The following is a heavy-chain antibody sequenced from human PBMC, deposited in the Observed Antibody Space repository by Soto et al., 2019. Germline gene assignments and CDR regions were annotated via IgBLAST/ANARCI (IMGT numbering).Heavy chain of an antibody. V-gene: IGHV3-23*01. D-gene: IGHD3-9*01. CDR2: ISGSGGST. J-gene: IGHJ6*03. CDR3: AKLLDYDILTGYRDNMAV. CDR1: GFTFSSYA. Sequence: GGSLRLSCAASGFTFSSYAMSWVRQAPGKGLEWVSAISGSGGSTYYADSVKGRFTISRDNSKNTLYLQMNSLRAEDTAVYYCAKLLDYDILTGYRDNMAVWGKGTTVTVSS.